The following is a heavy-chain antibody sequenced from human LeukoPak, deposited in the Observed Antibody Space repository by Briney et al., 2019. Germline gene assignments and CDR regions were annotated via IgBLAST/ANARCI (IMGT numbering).Heavy chain of an antibody. V-gene: IGHV3-23*01. D-gene: IGHD3-22*01. CDR2: ISGTGGTT. Sequence: GRSLRLSCAASQFTFSSYAMSWVRQAPGKGLEWVSAISGTGGTTYYADSVKGRFTISRDNSKNTLYLQMNSLRAEDTAIYYCAKDHYYDSGGYSYFDYWGQGTLVTVSS. J-gene: IGHJ4*02. CDR3: AKDHYYDSGGYSYFDY. CDR1: QFTFSSYA.